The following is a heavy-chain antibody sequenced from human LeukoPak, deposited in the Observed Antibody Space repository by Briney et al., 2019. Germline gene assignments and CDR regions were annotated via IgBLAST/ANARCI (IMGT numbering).Heavy chain of an antibody. J-gene: IGHJ4*02. CDR2: INQDGSEI. CDR3: ARDVFTTYDTGGGYFDY. V-gene: IGHV3-7*01. CDR1: GFIFSTYW. D-gene: IGHD3-22*01. Sequence: GGSLRLSCAASGFIFSTYWLTWVRQAPGKGLEWVANINQDGSEIYYVDSVQGRFTISRDNSKNTLYLQMNSLRADDTAVYYCARDVFTTYDTGGGYFDYWGQGTLVTVSS.